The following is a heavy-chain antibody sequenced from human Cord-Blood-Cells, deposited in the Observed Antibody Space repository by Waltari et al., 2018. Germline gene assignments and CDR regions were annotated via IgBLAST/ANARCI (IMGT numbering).Heavy chain of an antibody. CDR3: ARRCSSTSCYFRVDY. CDR2: IYYSGST. J-gene: IGHJ4*02. V-gene: IGHV4-39*01. Sequence: QLQLQESGPGLVKPSETLSLTCTVSGGSIRSSSYYWGWIRHPPGKGLEWIGSIYYSGSTYYNPSLKSRVTISVDTSKNQFSLKLSSVTAADTAVYYCARRCSSTSCYFRVDYWGQGTLVTVSS. CDR1: GGSIRSSSYY. D-gene: IGHD2-2*01.